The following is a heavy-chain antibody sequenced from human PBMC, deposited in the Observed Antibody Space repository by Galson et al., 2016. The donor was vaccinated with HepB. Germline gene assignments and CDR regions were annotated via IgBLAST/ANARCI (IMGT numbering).Heavy chain of an antibody. CDR1: GFTFSIQA. CDR2: IYSGGST. V-gene: IGHV3-53*01. D-gene: IGHD6-13*01. Sequence: SLRLSCAASGFTFSIQAMSWVRQAPGKGLEWVSVIYSGGSTYYADSVKGRFTISRDNSKNTLYLQMNSLRAEDTAVYYCATTKTGYSSSFSTPPMGYYYYGMDVWGQGTTVTVSS. CDR3: ATTKTGYSSSFSTPPMGYYYYGMDV. J-gene: IGHJ6*02.